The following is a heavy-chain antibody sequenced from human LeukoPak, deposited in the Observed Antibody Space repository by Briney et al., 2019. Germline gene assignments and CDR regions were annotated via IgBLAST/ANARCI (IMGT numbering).Heavy chain of an antibody. V-gene: IGHV3-23*01. Sequence: PGGSLRLSCAASGFTFSSYAMSWVRQAPGKGLEWVSTISGTGGTTYYADSVKGRFTISRDNSKNTLYLQMNSLRAEDTAVYYCARELRWQQLVEYFQHWGQGTLVTVSS. CDR2: ISGTGGTT. CDR1: GFTFSSYA. D-gene: IGHD6-13*01. CDR3: ARELRWQQLVEYFQH. J-gene: IGHJ1*01.